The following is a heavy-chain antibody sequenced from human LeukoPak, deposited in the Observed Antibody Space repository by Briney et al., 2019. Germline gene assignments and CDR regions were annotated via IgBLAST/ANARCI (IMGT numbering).Heavy chain of an antibody. D-gene: IGHD6-6*01. CDR1: GGTLSTYG. J-gene: IGHJ6*02. CDR2: IIPFLGTV. V-gene: IGHV1-69*13. CDR3: ARLDEYSSSSRYYGMDV. Sequence: ASVKVSCKASGGTLSTYGISWVRQAPGHGLEWMGGIIPFLGTVNYAQKFQGRVTITADEPTTTAYMELSSLRSEDTAVYYCARLDEYSSSSRYYGMDVWGQGTTVTVSS.